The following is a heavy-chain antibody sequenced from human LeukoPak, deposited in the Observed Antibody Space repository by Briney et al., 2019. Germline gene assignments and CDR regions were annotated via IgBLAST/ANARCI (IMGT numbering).Heavy chain of an antibody. V-gene: IGHV3-21*06. Sequence: PGGSLRLSCAASGFTFSTYTMNWVRQAPGKRLEWVSSISGSSAYISYADSVKGRFTISRDNAKNSLYLQMNSLRAEDTAVYYCARESSPSQRYSSRHFDFDSWGQGTLVTVSS. CDR2: ISGSSAYI. J-gene: IGHJ4*02. CDR1: GFTFSTYT. CDR3: ARESSPSQRYSSRHFDFDS. D-gene: IGHD3-3*02.